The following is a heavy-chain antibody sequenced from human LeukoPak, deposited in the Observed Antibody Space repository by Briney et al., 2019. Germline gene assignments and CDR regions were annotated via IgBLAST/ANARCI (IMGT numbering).Heavy chain of an antibody. CDR3: ARAYYDSSGYYPRFDY. D-gene: IGHD3-22*01. V-gene: IGHV1-18*01. J-gene: IGHJ4*02. CDR2: ISAYNGNT. Sequence: ASVKVSCKASGYTFTSHGISWVRQAPGQGLEWMGWISAYNGNTNYAQKLQGRVTMTTDTSTSTAYMELRSLRSDDTAVYYCARAYYDSSGYYPRFDYWGQGTLVTVSS. CDR1: GYTFTSHG.